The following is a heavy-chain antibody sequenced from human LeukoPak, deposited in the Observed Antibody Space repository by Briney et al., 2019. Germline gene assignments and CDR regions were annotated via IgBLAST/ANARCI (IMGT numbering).Heavy chain of an antibody. J-gene: IGHJ4*02. CDR1: GFTFSSHA. CDR3: AKSNYFDSGGYYFFDY. V-gene: IGHV3-23*01. D-gene: IGHD3-22*01. Sequence: PGGSLRLSCAASGFTFSSHAMCWVRQAPGKGLEWVSSIDISGGSTYYADSVQGRFTISRDNSKNTLYLQMNSLRAEDTAVYYCAKSNYFDSGGYYFFDYWGQGTLVTVSS. CDR2: IDISGGST.